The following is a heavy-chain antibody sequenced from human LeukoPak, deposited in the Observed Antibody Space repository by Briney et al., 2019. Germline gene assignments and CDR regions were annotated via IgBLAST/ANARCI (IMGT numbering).Heavy chain of an antibody. CDR1: GYTFTGYY. J-gene: IGHJ4*02. D-gene: IGHD3-10*01. V-gene: IGHV1-2*02. Sequence: ASVKVSCKASGYTFTGYYMHWVRQAPGQGLEWMGWVDPNSGGTNYAQKFQGRVTMTRDTSISTAYMELSSLRSEDTAVYYCARERGLRYSVRGVTDFDYWGQGTLVTVSS. CDR2: VDPNSGGT. CDR3: ARERGLRYSVRGVTDFDY.